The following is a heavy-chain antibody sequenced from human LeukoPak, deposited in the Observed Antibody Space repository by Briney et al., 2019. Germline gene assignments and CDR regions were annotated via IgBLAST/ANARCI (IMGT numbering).Heavy chain of an antibody. V-gene: IGHV3-48*01. Sequence: GGSLRLSCVASGFTFSSYSVNWVRQAPGKGLEWVAYISEINIIHYADSVKGRFTISRDNAKISLYLQMNSLRAEDTAVYYCAKDPPGQQWLVLSVFDYWGQGTLVTVSS. CDR2: ISEINII. CDR1: GFTFSSYS. J-gene: IGHJ4*02. CDR3: AKDPPGQQWLVLSVFDY. D-gene: IGHD6-19*01.